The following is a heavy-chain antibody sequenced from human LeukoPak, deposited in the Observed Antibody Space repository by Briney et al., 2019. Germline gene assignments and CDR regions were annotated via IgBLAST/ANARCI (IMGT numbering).Heavy chain of an antibody. V-gene: IGHV3-30*04. Sequence: PGGSLRLSCAASGFTFSSYAMHWVRQAPGKGLEWVAVISYNGKNKYYADSVKGRFTISRDNSKNTLYLQMNSLRAEDTAVYYCAREAERRFDYWGQGTLVTVSS. CDR3: AREAERRFDY. J-gene: IGHJ4*02. D-gene: IGHD1-1*01. CDR2: ISYNGKNK. CDR1: GFTFSSYA.